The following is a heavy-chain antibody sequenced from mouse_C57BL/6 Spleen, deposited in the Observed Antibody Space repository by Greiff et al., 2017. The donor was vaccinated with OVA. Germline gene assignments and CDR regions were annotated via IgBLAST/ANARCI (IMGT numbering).Heavy chain of an antibody. V-gene: IGHV1-80*01. CDR1: GHAFSSYW. Sequence: QVQLQQSGAELVKPGASVKISCKASGHAFSSYWLNWVKQRPGQGLEWIGQIYPGDGDTNYNGKFKGKATLPADKSSSTAYMQLSSLTSEDSAVYFCARKTTVVDTDYFDYWGQGTTLTVSS. D-gene: IGHD1-1*01. CDR2: IYPGDGDT. J-gene: IGHJ2*01. CDR3: ARKTTVVDTDYFDY.